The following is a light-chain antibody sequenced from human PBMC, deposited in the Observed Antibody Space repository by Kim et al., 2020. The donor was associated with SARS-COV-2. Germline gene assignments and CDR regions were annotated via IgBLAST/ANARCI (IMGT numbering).Light chain of an antibody. Sequence: SASVGDNVTITCRASQSINTYLNWYQHIPGKAPKIFIYGASSLQSGVPSRFSGSGSGTEFTLTITSLQPEDFETYYCQQNYITPLTFGGGTKLEI. CDR3: QQNYITPLT. J-gene: IGKJ4*01. V-gene: IGKV1-39*01. CDR2: GAS. CDR1: QSINTY.